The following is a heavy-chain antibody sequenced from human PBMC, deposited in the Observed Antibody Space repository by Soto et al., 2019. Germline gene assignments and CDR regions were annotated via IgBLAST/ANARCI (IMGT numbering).Heavy chain of an antibody. CDR1: GGTFSSYA. CDR2: IIPIFGTA. CDR3: SREVGYSYGLHYGMDV. D-gene: IGHD5-18*01. Sequence: QVQLVQSGAEVKKPGSSVKVSCKASGGTFSSYAFSWVRQAPGQGGEWMGGIIPIFGTANYAQKFQGRVKITADESTSTAYMELRSLRSEETAVYYCSREVGYSYGLHYGMDVWGQGTPVTVSS. V-gene: IGHV1-69*01. J-gene: IGHJ6*02.